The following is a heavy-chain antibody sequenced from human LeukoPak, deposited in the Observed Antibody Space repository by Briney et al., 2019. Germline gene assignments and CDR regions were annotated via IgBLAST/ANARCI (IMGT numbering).Heavy chain of an antibody. CDR3: ARDYYDSSGYFLVPDAFDI. D-gene: IGHD3-22*01. CDR2: IKQDGSEK. CDR1: GFTFSSYW. Sequence: GGSLRLSCAASGFTFSSYWMSWVRQAPGKGLEWVANIKQDGSEKYYVDSVKGRFTISRDNAKNSLYLQMNSLRAEDTAVYHCARDYYDSSGYFLVPDAFDIWGQGTMVTVSS. V-gene: IGHV3-7*01. J-gene: IGHJ3*02.